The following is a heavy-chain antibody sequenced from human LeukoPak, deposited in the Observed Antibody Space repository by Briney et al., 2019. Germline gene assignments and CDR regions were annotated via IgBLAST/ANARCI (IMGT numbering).Heavy chain of an antibody. J-gene: IGHJ4*02. CDR3: ARGLNDYDILTGRRGFRFDY. Sequence: SETLSLTCTVSGGSISSYYWNWIRQPAGKGLEWIGRITSSRTTNYNPSLKSRLTMSVDTSKNQFSLRLSSVTAADTAVYYCARGLNDYDILTGRRGFRFDYWGQGTLVTVSS. V-gene: IGHV4-4*07. CDR2: ITSSRTT. CDR1: GGSISSYY. D-gene: IGHD3-9*01.